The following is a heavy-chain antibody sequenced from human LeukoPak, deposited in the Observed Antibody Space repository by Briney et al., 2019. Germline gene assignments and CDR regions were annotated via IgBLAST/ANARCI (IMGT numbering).Heavy chain of an antibody. V-gene: IGHV4-38-2*02. CDR3: AREDYYDSSGYYFDC. D-gene: IGHD3-22*01. J-gene: IGHJ4*02. Sequence: SETLSLTCTVSGYSVSSGYYWGWIRQSPGKGLERLGSIYHSGSTYYSPSLRSRITISVDTSKNQFSLKLSSVTAADTAVYYCAREDYYDSSGYYFDCWGQGTLVTVSS. CDR2: IYHSGST. CDR1: GYSVSSGYY.